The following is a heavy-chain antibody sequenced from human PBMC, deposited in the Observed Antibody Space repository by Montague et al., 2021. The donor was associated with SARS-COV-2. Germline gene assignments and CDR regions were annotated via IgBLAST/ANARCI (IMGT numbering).Heavy chain of an antibody. CDR3: ARGMIRGVTTPFDY. CDR2: IYYSGTT. D-gene: IGHD3-10*01. V-gene: IGHV4-39*02. CDR1: SGSIISSGYD. J-gene: IGHJ4*02. Sequence: SETLSLTCSLSSGSIISSGYDWGWIRQPPGKELEWIGNIYYSGTTYYXPSLQSRGTISVDTSKNHLSLRLSSVTAADTAVYFCARGMIRGVTTPFDYWGQGSQVTVSS.